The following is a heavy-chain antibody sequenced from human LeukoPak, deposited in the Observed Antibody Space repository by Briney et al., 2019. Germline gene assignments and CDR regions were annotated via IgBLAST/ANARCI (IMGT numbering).Heavy chain of an antibody. CDR1: GYTFTGYY. D-gene: IGHD5-18*01. Sequence: ASVKVSCKASGYTFTGYYMHWVRQAPGQGLEWMGWINPNSGGTNYAQKFQGRVTMTRDTSISTAYMELSRLRSDDTAVYYCARATWIQLWLNHFDYWGQGTLVTVSS. CDR2: INPNSGGT. CDR3: ARATWIQLWLNHFDY. V-gene: IGHV1-2*02. J-gene: IGHJ4*02.